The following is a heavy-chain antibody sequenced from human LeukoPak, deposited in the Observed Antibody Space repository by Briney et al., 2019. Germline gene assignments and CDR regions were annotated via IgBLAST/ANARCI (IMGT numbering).Heavy chain of an antibody. CDR3: AILYTQWSVEIHLFDY. J-gene: IGHJ4*02. D-gene: IGHD1-7*01. Sequence: GGSLRLSCAPSGFTFSSDCIHWVRQAPGKGLVWVSRINSDGSSTSYADSVKGRFTISRDNAKNTLYLQMNSLRAEDTAVYYCAILYTQWSVEIHLFDYWGQGTLVTVSS. V-gene: IGHV3-74*01. CDR1: GFTFSSDC. CDR2: INSDGSST.